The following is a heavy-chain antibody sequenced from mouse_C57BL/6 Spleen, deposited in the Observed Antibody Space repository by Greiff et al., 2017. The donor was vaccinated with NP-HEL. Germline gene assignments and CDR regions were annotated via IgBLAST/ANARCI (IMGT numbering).Heavy chain of an antibody. CDR2: IHPNSGST. CDR3: ARGVTTGAMDY. CDR1: GYTFTSYW. Sequence: QVQLQQSGAELVKPGASVKLSCKASGYTFTSYWMHWVKQRPGQGLEWIGMIHPNSGSTNYNEKFKSKATLTVDKSSSTAYMQLSSLTSEDSAVYYCARGVTTGAMDYWGQGTSVTVSS. D-gene: IGHD2-3*01. V-gene: IGHV1-64*01. J-gene: IGHJ4*01.